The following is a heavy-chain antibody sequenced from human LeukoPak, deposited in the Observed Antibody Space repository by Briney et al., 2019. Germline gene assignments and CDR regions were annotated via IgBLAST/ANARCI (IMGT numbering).Heavy chain of an antibody. D-gene: IGHD5-18*01. V-gene: IGHV3-64*01. J-gene: IGHJ5*01. Sequence: PGGSLRLSCVASGMSFKNFAMHWFRQAPGKGLESVSVISDNGGTTYYASSVRGRFSISRDNSKNTVFLQMGSLRGEDTAVYYCAKGGYGYTYHYNWFDSWGQGTLVTVSS. CDR2: ISDNGGTT. CDR1: GMSFKNFA. CDR3: AKGGYGYTYHYNWFDS.